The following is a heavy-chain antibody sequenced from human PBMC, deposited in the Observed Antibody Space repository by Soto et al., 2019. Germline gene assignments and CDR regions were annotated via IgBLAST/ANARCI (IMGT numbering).Heavy chain of an antibody. Sequence: ASVKVSCKASGYTFTGYYMHWVRQAPGQGLEWMGWINPNSGGTNYAQKFQGWVTMTRDTSISTAYMELSRLRSDDTAVYYCARDRRDCSGGSCYPTHYYYYGMDVWGQGTTVTVS. CDR1: GYTFTGYY. V-gene: IGHV1-2*04. J-gene: IGHJ6*02. CDR2: INPNSGGT. CDR3: ARDRRDCSGGSCYPTHYYYYGMDV. D-gene: IGHD2-15*01.